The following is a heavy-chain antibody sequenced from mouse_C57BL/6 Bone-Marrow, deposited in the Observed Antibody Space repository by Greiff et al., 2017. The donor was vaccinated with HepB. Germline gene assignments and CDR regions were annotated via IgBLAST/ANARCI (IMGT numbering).Heavy chain of an antibody. CDR1: GYTFTSYW. CDR3: ARPIYYGNYVRYFDV. J-gene: IGHJ1*03. CDR2: IDPSDSYT. D-gene: IGHD2-1*01. V-gene: IGHV1-69*01. Sequence: VQLQQPGAELVMPGASVKLSCKASGYTFTSYWMHWVKQRPGQGLEWIGEIDPSDSYTNYNQKFKGKSTLTVDKSSSTAYMQLSSLTSEDSAVYYCARPIYYGNYVRYFDVWGTGTTVTVSS.